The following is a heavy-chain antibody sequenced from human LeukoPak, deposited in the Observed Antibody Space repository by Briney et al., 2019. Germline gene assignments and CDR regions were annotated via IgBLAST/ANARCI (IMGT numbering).Heavy chain of an antibody. D-gene: IGHD3-9*01. Sequence: ASVNVSCKASGYTFTSYYMHWVRQAPGQGLEWMGWISTYNGDTDYAQKLQGRLTMTTDTSTSTAYMELRSLRSDDTAVYYCARDPGQYYDILTGYYTPYYFDNWGQGTLVTVSS. CDR3: ARDPGQYYDILTGYYTPYYFDN. CDR1: GYTFTSYY. J-gene: IGHJ4*02. CDR2: ISTYNGDT. V-gene: IGHV1-18*04.